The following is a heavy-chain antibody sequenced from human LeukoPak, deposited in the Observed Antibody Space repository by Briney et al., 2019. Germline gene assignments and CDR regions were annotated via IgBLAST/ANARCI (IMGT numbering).Heavy chain of an antibody. CDR1: GVTSRNYS. Sequence: PGGSLRLSCANSGVTSRNYSMHWVRQAPGKGLEWVAVISHDGGNEYYADSVRGRFTISRDNSKDTLYLQMLNLRAEDTAIYYCAKDRLSYSAMETDYWGQGTLVSVSS. CDR2: ISHDGGNE. V-gene: IGHV3-30*18. D-gene: IGHD5-18*01. CDR3: AKDRLSYSAMETDY. J-gene: IGHJ4*02.